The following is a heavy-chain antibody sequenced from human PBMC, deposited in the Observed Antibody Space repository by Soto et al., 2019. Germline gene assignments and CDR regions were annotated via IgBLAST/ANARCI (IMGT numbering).Heavy chain of an antibody. J-gene: IGHJ4*02. Sequence: PSETLSLTCTVSGGSISSSSYYWGWIRQPPGKGLEWIGSIYYSGSTYYNPSLKSRVTISVDTSKNQFSLKLSSVTAADTAVYYCARHYYYDSSGVTAYFDYWGQGTPVPVYS. D-gene: IGHD3-22*01. CDR1: GGSISSSSYY. CDR3: ARHYYYDSSGVTAYFDY. V-gene: IGHV4-39*01. CDR2: IYYSGST.